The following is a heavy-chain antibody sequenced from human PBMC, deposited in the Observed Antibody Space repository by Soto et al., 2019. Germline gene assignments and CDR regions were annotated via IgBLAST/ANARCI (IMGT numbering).Heavy chain of an antibody. CDR1: GYTFTSYA. CDR3: ARDSSGWYWFDP. V-gene: IGHV1-3*01. D-gene: IGHD6-19*01. J-gene: IGHJ5*02. CDR2: INAGNGNT. Sequence: ASVKVSCKASGYTFTSYAMHWVRQAPGQRLEWMGWINAGNGNTKYSQKFQGRVTITRDTSASTAYMELSSLRSEDTAVYYCARDSSGWYWFDPWGQGTLVTVSS.